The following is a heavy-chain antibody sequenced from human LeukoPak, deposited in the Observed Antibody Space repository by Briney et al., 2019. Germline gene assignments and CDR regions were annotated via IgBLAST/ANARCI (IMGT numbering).Heavy chain of an antibody. D-gene: IGHD3-10*01. V-gene: IGHV3-49*04. J-gene: IGHJ4*02. Sequence: GGSLRLSCTASGLLFGDYAMTWVRQAPGKGLEWLGSIRSKAYGGTTEYAASVKGRFTISRDDSKSIAYLQMNSLKTEDTAVYYCTRDYYGSGSYYIGVFDYWGQGTLVTVSS. CDR3: TRDYYGSGSYYIGVFDY. CDR2: IRSKAYGGTT. CDR1: GLLFGDYA.